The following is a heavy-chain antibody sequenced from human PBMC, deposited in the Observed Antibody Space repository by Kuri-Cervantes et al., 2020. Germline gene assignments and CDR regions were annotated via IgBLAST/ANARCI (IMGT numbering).Heavy chain of an antibody. CDR3: TTSRDLNFDY. CDR1: GFTFSNAW. V-gene: IGHV3-15*01. J-gene: IGHJ4*02. Sequence: GGSLRLSCAASGFTFSNAWMSWVRQAPGKGLEWVGCIKSKTDGGTTDYAAPVKGRFTISRDDSKNTLYLQMNGLKTEDTAVYYCTTSRDLNFDYWGQGTLVTVSS. CDR2: IKSKTDGGTT.